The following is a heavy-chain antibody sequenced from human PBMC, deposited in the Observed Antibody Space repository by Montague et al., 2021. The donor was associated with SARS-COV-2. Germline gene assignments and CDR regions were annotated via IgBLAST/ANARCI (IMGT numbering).Heavy chain of an antibody. CDR2: IYYSGST. Sequence: SETLSLTCTVSGGSISSYYWSWIRQPPGKGLEWIGYIYYSGSTNYNPSLKSRVTISVDTSKNQFSLKLSSVTAADTAVYYCARGVSYYVVWSGYDYGMDVWGQGTTVTVSS. D-gene: IGHD3-3*01. CDR3: ARGVSYYVVWSGYDYGMDV. J-gene: IGHJ6*01. V-gene: IGHV4-59*01. CDR1: GGSISSYY.